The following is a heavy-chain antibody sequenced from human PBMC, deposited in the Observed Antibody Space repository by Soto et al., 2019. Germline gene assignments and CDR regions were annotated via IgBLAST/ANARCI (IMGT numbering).Heavy chain of an antibody. Sequence: GGSLRLSWAASGFTFTTYAMGWVRQAPGKGLEWVSSISGSGAGTFYADSVKGRFTISRDNAKKMVYLQMNGLRADDTALYSCAKEALTVAGTTFDSRGQGTLVPVSS. D-gene: IGHD6-19*01. CDR1: GFTFTTYA. CDR3: AKEALTVAGTTFDS. CDR2: ISGSGAGT. J-gene: IGHJ4*02. V-gene: IGHV3-23*01.